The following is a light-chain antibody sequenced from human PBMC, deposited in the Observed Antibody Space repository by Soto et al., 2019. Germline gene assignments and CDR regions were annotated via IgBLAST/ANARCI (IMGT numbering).Light chain of an antibody. V-gene: IGKV1-12*01. Sequence: DIQMTQSPSSVSSSVGDRVTITCRASQGISSWLAWYQQKPGKAPKLLIYDASILESGVPSRFSGSGSGTDFTFTISRLQPEDIATYYCQQYENLPTFGQGTRLEIK. CDR3: QQYENLPT. CDR1: QGISSW. J-gene: IGKJ5*01. CDR2: DAS.